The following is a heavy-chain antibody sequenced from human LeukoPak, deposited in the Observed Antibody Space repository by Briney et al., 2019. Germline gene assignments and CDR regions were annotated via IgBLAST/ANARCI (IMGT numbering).Heavy chain of an antibody. Sequence: GGSLRLSCAASGFTFSSYAMSWVRQAPGKGLEWVSAISGSGGSTHYADSVKGRFTISRDNSKNTLYLQMNSLRAEDTAVYYCAKATQQLVRFLFFDYWGQGTLVTVSS. CDR2: ISGSGGST. D-gene: IGHD6-6*01. J-gene: IGHJ4*02. CDR1: GFTFSSYA. CDR3: AKATQQLVRFLFFDY. V-gene: IGHV3-23*01.